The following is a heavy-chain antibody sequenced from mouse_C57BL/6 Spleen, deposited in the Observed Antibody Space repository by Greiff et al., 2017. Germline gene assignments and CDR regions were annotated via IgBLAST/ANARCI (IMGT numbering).Heavy chain of an antibody. V-gene: IGHV14-2*01. CDR1: GFNIKDYY. CDR3: ARNYGFDY. CDR2: IDPEDGET. J-gene: IGHJ2*01. D-gene: IGHD1-1*01. Sequence: VQLKESGAELVTPGASVKLSCTASGFNIKDYYMYWVKQRPEKGLEWIGRIDPEDGETKYAPKFQGKATITADTSSNTVYLQHSSLTSKYTAVNYFARNYGFDYWGQGTTLTVSS.